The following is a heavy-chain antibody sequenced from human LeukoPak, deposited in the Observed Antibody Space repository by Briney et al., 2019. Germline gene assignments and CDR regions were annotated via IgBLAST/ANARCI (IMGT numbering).Heavy chain of an antibody. CDR1: GGTFSSYA. J-gene: IGHJ4*02. Sequence: SVKVSCKASGGTFSSYAISWLRQAPGQGLEWMGRIIPIFGTANYAQKFQGRVTITTDESTSTAYMELSSLRSEDTAVYYCARAIAPHSGSYLFYWGQGTLVTVSS. CDR3: ARAIAPHSGSYLFY. V-gene: IGHV1-69*05. D-gene: IGHD1-26*01. CDR2: IIPIFGTA.